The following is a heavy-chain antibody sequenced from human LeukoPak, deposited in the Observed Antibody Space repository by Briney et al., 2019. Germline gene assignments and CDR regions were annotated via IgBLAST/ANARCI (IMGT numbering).Heavy chain of an antibody. V-gene: IGHV3-11*01. D-gene: IGHD4-17*01. CDR3: AKEGPFYGDYGEYFQH. CDR2: ISSSGSII. CDR1: GFTFSDYY. J-gene: IGHJ1*01. Sequence: GGSLRLSCAASGFTFSDYYMSWIRQAPGKGREWVSYISSSGSIIYYADSVKGRFTISRDNAKKSLYLQMNSLRAEDTAVYYCAKEGPFYGDYGEYFQHWGQGTLVTVSS.